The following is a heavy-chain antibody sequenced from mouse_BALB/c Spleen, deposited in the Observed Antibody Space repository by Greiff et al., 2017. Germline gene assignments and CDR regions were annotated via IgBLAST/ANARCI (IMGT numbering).Heavy chain of an antibody. CDR3: AREGYYYGSRGGFAY. J-gene: IGHJ3*01. CDR2: IWAGGST. D-gene: IGHD1-1*01. V-gene: IGHV2-9*02. Sequence: QVQLKESGPGLVAPSQSLSITCTVSGFSLTSYGVHWVRQPPGKGLEWLGVIWAGGSTNYNSALMSRLSISKDNSKSQVFLKMNSLQTDDTAMYYCAREGYYYGSRGGFAYWGQGTLVTVSA. CDR1: GFSLTSYG.